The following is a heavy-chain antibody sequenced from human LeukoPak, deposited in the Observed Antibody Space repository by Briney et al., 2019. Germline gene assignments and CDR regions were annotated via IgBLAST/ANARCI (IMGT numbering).Heavy chain of an antibody. CDR3: ARRTYCGGDCYSWDFDY. V-gene: IGHV4-39*01. D-gene: IGHD2-21*02. J-gene: IGHJ4*02. CDR2: IYYSGST. Sequence: WVRQPPGKGLEWIGSIYYSGSTYYNPSLKSRVTISVDTSKNQFSLKLSSATAADTAVYYCARRTYCGGDCYSWDFDYWGQGTLVTVSS.